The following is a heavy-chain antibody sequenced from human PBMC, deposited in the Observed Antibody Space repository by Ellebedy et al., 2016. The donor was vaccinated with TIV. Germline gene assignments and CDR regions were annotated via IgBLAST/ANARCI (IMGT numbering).Heavy chain of an antibody. CDR1: GYSFTSYW. CDR3: ARQSITMIVEGNDAFDI. CDR2: IYPVDSDT. V-gene: IGHV5-51*01. D-gene: IGHD3-22*01. J-gene: IGHJ3*02. Sequence: GGSLRLSCKGSGYSFTSYWIGWVRQMPGKGLEWMGIIYPVDSDTRYSPSFQGQVTISADKSISTAYLQWSSLKASDTAMYYCARQSITMIVEGNDAFDIWGQGTMVTVSS.